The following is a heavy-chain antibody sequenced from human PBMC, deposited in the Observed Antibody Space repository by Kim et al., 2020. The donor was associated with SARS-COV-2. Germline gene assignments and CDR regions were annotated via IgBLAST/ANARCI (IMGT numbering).Heavy chain of an antibody. CDR3: ARLPYYYYGMDV. V-gene: IGHV4-61*07. J-gene: IGHJ6*02. Sequence: NYNPSLQSRVTISVDTSKNQFSLKLSSVTAADTAVYYCARLPYYYYGMDVWGQGTTVTVSS.